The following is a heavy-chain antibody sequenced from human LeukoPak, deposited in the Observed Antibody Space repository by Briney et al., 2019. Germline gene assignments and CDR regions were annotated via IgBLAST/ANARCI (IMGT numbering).Heavy chain of an antibody. Sequence: ASVKVSCKASGYTFTSYDINWVRQATGQGLEWMGWMNPNSGNTGYARKFQGRVTMTRNTSISTAYMELSSLRSEDTAVYYCARGSRSSSWFGAWGQGTLVTVSS. CDR3: ARGSRSSSWFGA. CDR1: GYTFTSYD. CDR2: MNPNSGNT. J-gene: IGHJ5*02. V-gene: IGHV1-8*01. D-gene: IGHD6-13*01.